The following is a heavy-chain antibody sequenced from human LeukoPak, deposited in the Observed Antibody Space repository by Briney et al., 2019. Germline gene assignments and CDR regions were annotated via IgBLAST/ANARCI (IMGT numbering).Heavy chain of an antibody. CDR2: ISTSGRT. Sequence: PSQTLSLTCGVSGVSISSDTYFWNWIRQPAGKRLEWIGRISTSGRTIYNPSLKSRVAISVDTSKNQFSLKLSSVTAADTAVYYCATSRITIFGVAWGFDYWGQGTLVTVSS. V-gene: IGHV4-61*02. D-gene: IGHD3-3*01. CDR1: GVSISSDTYF. CDR3: ATSRITIFGVAWGFDY. J-gene: IGHJ4*02.